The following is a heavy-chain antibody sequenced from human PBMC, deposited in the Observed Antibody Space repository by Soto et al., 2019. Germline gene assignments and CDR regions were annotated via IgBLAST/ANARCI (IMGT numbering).Heavy chain of an antibody. J-gene: IGHJ3*02. CDR3: ARPGYCSGGSCYPDDAFDI. Sequence: ASVKVSCKASGYTFTSYGISWVRQAPGQGLEWMGWISAYNGNTNYAQKLQGRVTMTTDTSTSTAYMELRSLRSDDTAVYYCARPGYCSGGSCYPDDAFDIWGQGTMVPSPQ. CDR1: GYTFTSYG. D-gene: IGHD2-15*01. CDR2: ISAYNGNT. V-gene: IGHV1-18*01.